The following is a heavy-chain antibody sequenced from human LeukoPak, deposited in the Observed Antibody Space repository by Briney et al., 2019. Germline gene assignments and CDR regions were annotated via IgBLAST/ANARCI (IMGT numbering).Heavy chain of an antibody. CDR2: ISGSGGST. Sequence: GGSLRLSCAASGFTFSSYAMSWVRQAPGKGLEWVSAISGSGGSTYYADSVKGRFTISRDNSKNTLYLQMNSLRAEDTAVYYCAKEAKASVYEAAGPLDYWGQGTLVTASS. CDR1: GFTFSSYA. D-gene: IGHD6-13*01. CDR3: AKEAKASVYEAAGPLDY. V-gene: IGHV3-23*01. J-gene: IGHJ4*02.